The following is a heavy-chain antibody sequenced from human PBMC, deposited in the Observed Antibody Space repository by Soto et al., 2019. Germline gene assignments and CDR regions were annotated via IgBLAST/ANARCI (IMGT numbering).Heavy chain of an antibody. Sequence: ASETLSLTCTVSGDSISSSRFYWGWIRQPPGKGLEWIGSIYYSGSTYYNPSLKSRVSISVDTSRIHFSLKLISVTAADTAVYYCARQSYDSSDYYDSWGQGTLVTVSS. CDR1: GDSISSSRFY. V-gene: IGHV4-39*01. CDR3: ARQSYDSSDYYDS. J-gene: IGHJ4*02. D-gene: IGHD3-22*01. CDR2: IYYSGST.